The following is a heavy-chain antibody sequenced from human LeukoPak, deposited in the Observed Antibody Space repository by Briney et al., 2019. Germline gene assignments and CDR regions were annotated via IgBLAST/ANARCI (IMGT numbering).Heavy chain of an antibody. D-gene: IGHD3-3*01. CDR3: ARAGYDFWSGYPTPLGI. CDR2: IYYSGST. V-gene: IGHV4-59*01. CDR1: GGSISSYY. Sequence: PSETLSLTCTVFGGSISSYYWSWIRQPPGKGLEWIGYIYYSGSTNYNPSLKSRVTISVDTSKNQFSLKLSSVTAADTAVYYCARAGYDFWSGYPTPLGIWGQGTMVTVSS. J-gene: IGHJ3*02.